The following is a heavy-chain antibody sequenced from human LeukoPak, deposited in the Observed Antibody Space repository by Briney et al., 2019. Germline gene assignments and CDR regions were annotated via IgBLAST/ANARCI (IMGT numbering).Heavy chain of an antibody. CDR1: GYTFTVYY. Sequence: ASVKVSCKASGYTFTVYYMHWVRQAPGQGLEGMGIINPSGGSTSYAQKFQGRATMTRDTSTSTVYMELSSLRSEDTAVYYCARGGYSYGYGWTFWGQGTLVTVSS. J-gene: IGHJ4*02. V-gene: IGHV1-46*01. D-gene: IGHD5-18*01. CDR2: INPSGGST. CDR3: ARGGYSYGYGWTF.